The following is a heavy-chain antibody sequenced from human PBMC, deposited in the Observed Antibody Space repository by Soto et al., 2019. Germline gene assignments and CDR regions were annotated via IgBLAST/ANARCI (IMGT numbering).Heavy chain of an antibody. CDR1: GGSISSSGYY. CDR2: IYYSGST. J-gene: IGHJ6*02. D-gene: IGHD3-3*01. CDR3: ARVYTGAIFGVVTSYGMDV. V-gene: IGHV4-31*03. Sequence: SETLSLTCTVSGGSISSSGYYWSWIRQHPGKGLEWIGYIYYSGSTYYNPSLKSRVTISVDTSKNQFSLKLSSVTAADTAVYYCARVYTGAIFGVVTSYGMDVWGQGTTVTVSS.